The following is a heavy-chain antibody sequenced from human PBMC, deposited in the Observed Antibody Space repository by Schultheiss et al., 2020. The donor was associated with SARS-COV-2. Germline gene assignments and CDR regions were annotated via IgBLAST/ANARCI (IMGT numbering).Heavy chain of an antibody. J-gene: IGHJ6*02. CDR1: GFTFSGYA. CDR3: ARDRRRFLEWSYYYGMDV. D-gene: IGHD3-3*01. Sequence: GGSLRLSCAASGFTFSGYAMHWVRQAPGKGLEWVSAISGSGGSTYYADSVKGRFTISRDNSKNTLYLQMNSLRAEDTAVYYCARDRRRFLEWSYYYGMDVWGQGTTVTVSS. V-gene: IGHV3-23*01. CDR2: ISGSGGST.